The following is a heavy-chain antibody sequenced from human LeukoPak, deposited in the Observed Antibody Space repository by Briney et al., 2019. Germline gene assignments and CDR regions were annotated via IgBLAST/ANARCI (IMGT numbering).Heavy chain of an antibody. CDR1: GFTFSSYA. V-gene: IGHV3-23*01. J-gene: IGHJ3*02. CDR2: ISGSGGST. Sequence: GGSLRLSRAASGFTFSSYAMSWVRQAPGKGLEWVSAISGSGGSTYYADSVKGRFTISRDNSKNTLYLQMNSLRAEDTAVYHCAKDLRAGYDFWSGYYAFDIWGQGTMVTVSS. D-gene: IGHD3-3*01. CDR3: AKDLRAGYDFWSGYYAFDI.